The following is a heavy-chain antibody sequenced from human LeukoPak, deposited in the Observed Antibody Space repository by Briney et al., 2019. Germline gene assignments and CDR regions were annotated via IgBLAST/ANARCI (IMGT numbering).Heavy chain of an antibody. V-gene: IGHV3-21*01. Sequence: GGSLRLSCAASGFTFSSYSMNWVRQAPGKGLEWVSSISSSSSYIYYADSVKGRFTISRDNAKSSLYLQMNSLRAEDTAVYYCARVGGYYDSSGYLLFDYWGQGTLVTVSS. CDR1: GFTFSSYS. CDR2: ISSSSSYI. J-gene: IGHJ4*02. CDR3: ARVGGYYDSSGYLLFDY. D-gene: IGHD3-22*01.